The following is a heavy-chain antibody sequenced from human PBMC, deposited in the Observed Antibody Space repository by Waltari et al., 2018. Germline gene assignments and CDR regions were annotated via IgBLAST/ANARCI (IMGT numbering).Heavy chain of an antibody. CDR3: AGKGAYPVPSV. CDR1: GFTFSSYA. J-gene: IGHJ4*02. CDR2: IYSGGST. D-gene: IGHD3-16*01. V-gene: IGHV3-23*03. Sequence: EVQLLESGGGLVQPGGSLRLSCAASGFTFSSYAMSWVRQAPGKGLEWDSVIYSGGSTYYADSGKGRFTISRDNSKNTLYLQMNSLRAEDTAVYYCAGKGAYPVPSVWGQGTLVTVSS.